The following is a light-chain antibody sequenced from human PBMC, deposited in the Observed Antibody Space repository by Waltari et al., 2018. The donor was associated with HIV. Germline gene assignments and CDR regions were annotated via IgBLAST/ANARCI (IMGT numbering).Light chain of an antibody. CDR1: QTISSTY. V-gene: IGKV3-20*01. J-gene: IGKJ1*01. CDR2: GAS. CDR3: QQYIGSPRT. Sequence: EIALTQSPGTLSLSPGERDTLSCRASQTISSTYLAWYQQKPGQAPRLLIYGASSRATGIPDRFSGSGSWTDFTLTISSLEPEDCAVYYCQQYIGSPRTFGQGTKVELK.